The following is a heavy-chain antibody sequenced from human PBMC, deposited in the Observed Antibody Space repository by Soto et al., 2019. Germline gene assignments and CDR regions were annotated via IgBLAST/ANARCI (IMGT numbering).Heavy chain of an antibody. Sequence: ASVKVSCKASGYTFTSYAMHWVRQAPGQRLEWMGWINAGNGNTKYAQKFQGRVTMTTDTSTSTAYMELRSLRSDDPAVYYCARVDYGEAFDIRGQGTMVTVSS. V-gene: IGHV1-3*01. CDR3: ARVDYGEAFDI. D-gene: IGHD4-17*01. J-gene: IGHJ3*02. CDR1: GYTFTSYA. CDR2: INAGNGNT.